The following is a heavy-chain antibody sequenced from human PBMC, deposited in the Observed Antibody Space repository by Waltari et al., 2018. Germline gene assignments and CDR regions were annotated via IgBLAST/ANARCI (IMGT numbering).Heavy chain of an antibody. J-gene: IGHJ4*02. CDR2: INHSGST. CDR1: GGSFSGYY. D-gene: IGHD6-19*01. Sequence: QVQLQQWGAGLLKPSETLSLTCAVYGGSFSGYYWSWIRQPPGKGLEWLGEINHSGSTNYNPPLNSRGTISGAPAKNQFSLKLSSVTAADTAVYYCARGTVVGNGIAVAGTTANDYWGQGTLVTVSS. CDR3: ARGTVVGNGIAVAGTTANDY. V-gene: IGHV4-34*01.